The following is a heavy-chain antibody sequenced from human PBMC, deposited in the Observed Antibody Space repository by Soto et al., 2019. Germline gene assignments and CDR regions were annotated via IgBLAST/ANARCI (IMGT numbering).Heavy chain of an antibody. D-gene: IGHD1-26*01. V-gene: IGHV4-59*08. CDR2: IYYSGST. Sequence: SETLSLTCTGSGGSMISYYWSWIRQPPGRGLEWIGFIYYSGSTNYNPSLKSRVTISVDTSKNQFSLKLSSVTAADTDVYYCARRYGGNIDYWGQGTLVTVSS. CDR3: ARRYGGNIDY. J-gene: IGHJ4*02. CDR1: GGSMISYY.